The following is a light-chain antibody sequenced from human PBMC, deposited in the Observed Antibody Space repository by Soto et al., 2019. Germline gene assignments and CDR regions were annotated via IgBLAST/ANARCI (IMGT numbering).Light chain of an antibody. CDR1: SSDIGAYNH. CDR2: DVS. Sequence: QSALTQPASVSGSLGQSITISCTGTSSDIGAYNHVSWYQQHPGRAPKLMIYDVSNRPSGVSNRFSGSKSGNTASLTISGLQAEDEADYYCSSYTTTSNLYVFGIGTKVTVL. V-gene: IGLV2-14*01. CDR3: SSYTTTSNLYV. J-gene: IGLJ1*01.